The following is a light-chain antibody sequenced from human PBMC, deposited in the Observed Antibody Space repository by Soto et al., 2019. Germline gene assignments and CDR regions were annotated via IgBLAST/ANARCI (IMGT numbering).Light chain of an antibody. CDR3: ATWDDSLNAAV. CDR1: SSNIGRNT. CDR2: SNN. Sequence: QSVLTQPPSASGTPGQRVTISCSGSSSNIGRNTVSWYQQLPGTAPKLLIYSNNQRPSGVPDRFSGSKSGTSASLAISGLQSEDEADYYCATWDDSLNAAVFGGGTQLTVL. J-gene: IGLJ7*01. V-gene: IGLV1-44*01.